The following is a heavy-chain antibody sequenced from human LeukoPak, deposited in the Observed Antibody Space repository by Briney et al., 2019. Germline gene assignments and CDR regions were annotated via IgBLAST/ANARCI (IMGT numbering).Heavy chain of an antibody. CDR3: ARDDSSGYYSNYFDY. Sequence: ASVKVSCKASGYTFTSYAMHWVRQAPGQGLEWMGIINPSGGSTSYAQKFQGRVTMTRDTSTSTVYMELSSLRSEDTAVYYCARDDSSGYYSNYFDYWGQGTLVTVSS. CDR1: GYTFTSYA. CDR2: INPSGGST. V-gene: IGHV1-46*01. D-gene: IGHD3-22*01. J-gene: IGHJ4*02.